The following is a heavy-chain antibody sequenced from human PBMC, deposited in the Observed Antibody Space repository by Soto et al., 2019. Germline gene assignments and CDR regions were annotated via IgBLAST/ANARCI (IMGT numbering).Heavy chain of an antibody. J-gene: IGHJ6*03. V-gene: IGHV1-69*02. Sequence: ASVKVSCKASGGTFSSYTITWVRQAPGQGLEWMGRVTPILGIANYAQKFQARVTITADRSTSTAYMELSSLRSEDTAVYYCASGIGSSNNNYYYTDFCGKGTMVTVSS. CDR1: GGTFSSYT. CDR3: ASGIGSSNNNYYYTDF. CDR2: VTPILGIA. D-gene: IGHD1-26*01.